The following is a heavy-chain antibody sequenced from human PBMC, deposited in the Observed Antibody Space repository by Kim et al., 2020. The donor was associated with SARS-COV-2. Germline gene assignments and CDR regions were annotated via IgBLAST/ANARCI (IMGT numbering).Heavy chain of an antibody. Sequence: GGSLRLSCAASGFTFSSYSMNWVRQAPGKGLEWVSSISSSSSYIYYADSVKGRFTISRDNAKNSLYLQMNSLRAEDTAVYYCASRSGTGTTFYYYGMDVWGQGTTVTVSS. D-gene: IGHD1-1*01. CDR1: GFTFSSYS. J-gene: IGHJ6*02. V-gene: IGHV3-21*01. CDR3: ASRSGTGTTFYYYGMDV. CDR2: ISSSSSYI.